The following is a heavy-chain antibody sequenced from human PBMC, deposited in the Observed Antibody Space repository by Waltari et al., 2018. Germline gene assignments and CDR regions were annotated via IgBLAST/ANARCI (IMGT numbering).Heavy chain of an antibody. CDR1: GGTFSSYA. Sequence: QVQLVQSGAEVKKPGSSVKVSCKASGGTFSSYAISWVRQAPGHGLEWMGRISPILGKAKNAQKFKGRVTITADQSTSRDYMELSSLRSEDTAVYYCARDRKLGREAAGEEGFDYWGQGTLVTVSS. J-gene: IGHJ4*02. V-gene: IGHV1-69*01. CDR2: ISPILGKA. CDR3: ARDRKLGREAAGEEGFDY. D-gene: IGHD6-13*01.